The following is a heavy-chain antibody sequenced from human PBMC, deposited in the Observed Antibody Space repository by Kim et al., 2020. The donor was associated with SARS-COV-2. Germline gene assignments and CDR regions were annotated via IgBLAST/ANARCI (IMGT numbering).Heavy chain of an antibody. CDR1: GFTVSSNY. D-gene: IGHD3-3*01. V-gene: IGHV3-53*01. Sequence: GGSLRLSCAASGFTVSSNYMSWVRQAPGKGLEWVSVIYSGGSTYYAESVKGRFTNSRDNSKNTLYLQMNSMRAEDAAVYYCARGRFLEWLPLGYWGQGTLVTVSS. CDR3: ARGRFLEWLPLGY. CDR2: IYSGGST. J-gene: IGHJ4*02.